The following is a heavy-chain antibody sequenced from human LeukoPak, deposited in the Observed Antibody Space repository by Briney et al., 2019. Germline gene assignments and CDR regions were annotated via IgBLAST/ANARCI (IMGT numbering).Heavy chain of an antibody. Sequence: SVKVSCKASGGTFSSYAISWVRQAPGQGLEWMGRIIPILGIANYAQKFQGRVTITADKSTSTAYMELSSLRSEDTAVYYCASFTGSGYCSSTSCYDDAFDIWGQGTMVTVSS. J-gene: IGHJ3*02. D-gene: IGHD2-2*01. V-gene: IGHV1-69*04. CDR1: GGTFSSYA. CDR3: ASFTGSGYCSSTSCYDDAFDI. CDR2: IIPILGIA.